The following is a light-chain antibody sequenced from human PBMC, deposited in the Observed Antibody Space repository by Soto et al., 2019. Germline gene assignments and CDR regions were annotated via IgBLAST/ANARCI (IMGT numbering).Light chain of an antibody. CDR3: QQYGSSPYT. V-gene: IGKV3-20*01. CDR2: GAS. CDR1: QSVSSSY. Sequence: EIVLTQSPGTLSLSPGERATLSCRASQSVSSSYLAWYQQKPGQAPRLLIYGASSRATGIPDRFSGSESGTDSPLTISRLEPEDFAVYYCQQYGSSPYTFGQGTKLEIK. J-gene: IGKJ2*01.